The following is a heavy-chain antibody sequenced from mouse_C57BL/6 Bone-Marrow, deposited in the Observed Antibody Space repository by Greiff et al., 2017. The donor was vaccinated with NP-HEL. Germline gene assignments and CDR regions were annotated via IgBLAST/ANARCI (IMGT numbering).Heavy chain of an antibody. V-gene: IGHV10-3*01. CDR3: VRDGSSGREFAY. CDR1: GFTFNTYA. Sequence: EVQGVESGGGLVQPKGSLKLSCAASGFTFNTYAMHWVRQAPGKGLEWVARIRSKSSNYATYYADSVKDRFTISRDDSQSMLYLQMNNLKTEDTAMYYCVRDGSSGREFAYWGQGTLVTVSA. D-gene: IGHD3-2*02. J-gene: IGHJ3*01. CDR2: IRSKSSNYAT.